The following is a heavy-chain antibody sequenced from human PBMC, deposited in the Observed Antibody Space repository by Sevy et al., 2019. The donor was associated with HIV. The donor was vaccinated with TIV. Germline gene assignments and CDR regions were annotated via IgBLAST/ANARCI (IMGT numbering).Heavy chain of an antibody. Sequence: GGSLRLSCAASGFTFDDYGMSWVRQAPGMGLEWVSGINWNGGSTGYADSVKGRFTISRDNAKNSLYLQMNSLRAEDTALYYCARALGADYGSGSYSGAFDIWGQGTMVTISS. J-gene: IGHJ3*02. CDR3: ARALGADYGSGSYSGAFDI. CDR2: INWNGGST. CDR1: GFTFDDYG. V-gene: IGHV3-20*04. D-gene: IGHD3-10*01.